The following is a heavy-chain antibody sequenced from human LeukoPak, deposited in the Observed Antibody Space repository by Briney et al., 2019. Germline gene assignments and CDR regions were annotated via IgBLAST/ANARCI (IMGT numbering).Heavy chain of an antibody. V-gene: IGHV4-39*01. CDR3: ARHPHYYFDNSAR. CDR2: MFYSGNT. Sequence: SETLSLTCTVSGDSVRTSNSYWGWIRQPPGKGLEWIGSMFYSGNTYYNPSLKSRVTISVDTSKNQLSLRLSSVTAADTAVYYCARHPHYYFDNSARWGQGTLATVSS. D-gene: IGHD3-22*01. J-gene: IGHJ4*02. CDR1: GDSVRTSNSY.